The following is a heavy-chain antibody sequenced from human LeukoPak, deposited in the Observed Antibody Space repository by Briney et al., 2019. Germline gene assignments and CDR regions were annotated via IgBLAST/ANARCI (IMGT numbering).Heavy chain of an antibody. Sequence: GGSLRLSCTGSGFTFSSYTLHWVRQAPGKELEWVSSISSGGTFVFYADPVTGRFTISRDNAGKFLYLQMDSLRAEDTAVYYCATLGCAGENCPRAGRALGGYWGQGTLVTVSS. CDR1: GFTFSSYT. D-gene: IGHD2-21*01. CDR3: ATLGCAGENCPRAGRALGGY. V-gene: IGHV3-21*01. J-gene: IGHJ4*02. CDR2: ISSGGTFV.